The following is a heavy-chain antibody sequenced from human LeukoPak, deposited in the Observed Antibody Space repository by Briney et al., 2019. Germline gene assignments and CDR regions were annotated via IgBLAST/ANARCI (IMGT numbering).Heavy chain of an antibody. J-gene: IGHJ4*02. CDR1: GGSISSSDW. CDR2: IYLGGII. V-gene: IGHV4-4*02. D-gene: IGHD6-19*01. Sequence: SETLSLTCTVSGGSISSSDWFSWVRQPPRKGLEWIGEIYLGGIINYNPSLKSRVTISVDTSKNQFSLKLSSVTAADTAVYYCARGRIAVAGTKNYFDYWGQGTLVTVSS. CDR3: ARGRIAVAGTKNYFDY.